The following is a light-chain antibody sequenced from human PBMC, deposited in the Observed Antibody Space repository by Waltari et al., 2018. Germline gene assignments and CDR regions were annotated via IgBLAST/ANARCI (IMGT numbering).Light chain of an antibody. CDR1: SSDVGGYNY. CDR2: DVS. V-gene: IGLV2-14*03. J-gene: IGLJ2*01. CDR3: SSYTSSSTVV. Sequence: QSALTQPASVSGSPGQSITISCTGTSSDVGGYNYVSWYQQHPGKAPQLMIYDVSNRPSGVSNRFSGSKSGNTASLTISGPQAEDEADYYCSSYTSSSTVVFGGGTKLTVL.